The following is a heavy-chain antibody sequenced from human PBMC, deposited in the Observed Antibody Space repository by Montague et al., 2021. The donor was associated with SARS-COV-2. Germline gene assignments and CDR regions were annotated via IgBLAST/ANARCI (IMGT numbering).Heavy chain of an antibody. D-gene: IGHD3-10*01. Sequence: SETLSLTCTFSGGTISSSSYYCAWIRQPPGKGLEWVGSVYSRGSTYYNPSLKSQVTISVDTSKNQFSLKLTSVTAADTAVYYCAGHIVTMVRGGHIPMEGWFDPWGQGTLVTVSS. CDR1: GGTISSSSYY. V-gene: IGHV4-39*01. CDR2: VYSRGST. J-gene: IGHJ5*02. CDR3: AGHIVTMVRGGHIPMEGWFDP.